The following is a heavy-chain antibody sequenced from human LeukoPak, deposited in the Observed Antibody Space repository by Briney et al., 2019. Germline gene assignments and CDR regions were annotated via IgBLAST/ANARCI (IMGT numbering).Heavy chain of an antibody. CDR3: AGRYPGIGVSGNF. V-gene: IGHV4-34*01. D-gene: IGHD6-19*01. Sequence: SETLSLTCAVFGESFTNFYWTWIRQSPSNGLEWIGEIKHSGTTNYNPSFKSRVTISLDTSKTQFSLKLTSVTAADTAVYYCAGRYPGIGVSGNFWGQGALVTVSS. CDR2: IKHSGTT. J-gene: IGHJ4*02. CDR1: GESFTNFY.